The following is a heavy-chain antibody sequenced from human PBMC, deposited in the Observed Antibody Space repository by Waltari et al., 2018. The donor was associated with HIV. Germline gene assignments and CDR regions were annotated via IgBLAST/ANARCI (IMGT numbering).Heavy chain of an antibody. CDR2: IYTSGST. V-gene: IGHV4-61*02. CDR3: ASGFITMIPQAFDY. CDR1: GGSISSGSYY. J-gene: IGHJ4*02. Sequence: QVQLQESGPGLVKPSQTLSLTCTVSGGSISSGSYYWSWIRQPAGKGLEWIGRIYTSGSTNHNPSLKSRVTISVDTSKTQFSLKLSSVTAADTAVYYCASGFITMIPQAFDYWGQGTLVTVSS. D-gene: IGHD3-22*01.